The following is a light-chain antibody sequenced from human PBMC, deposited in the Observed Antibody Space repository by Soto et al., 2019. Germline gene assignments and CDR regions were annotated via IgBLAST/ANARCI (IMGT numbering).Light chain of an antibody. J-gene: IGKJ1*01. CDR1: QSVSSNY. V-gene: IGKV3-20*01. CDR3: RQYGSSPET. Sequence: IVLTQSPGTLSLSPGERATLSCRASQSVSSNYLAWYQQKPGQAPRLLIYGASSRATGIPDRFSGSGSGTDFTLTISRLAPEDFAVYYCRQYGSSPETFGQGTKVDIK. CDR2: GAS.